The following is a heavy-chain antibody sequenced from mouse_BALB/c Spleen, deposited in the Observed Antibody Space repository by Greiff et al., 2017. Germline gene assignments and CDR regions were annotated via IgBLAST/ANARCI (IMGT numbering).Heavy chain of an antibody. CDR2: IDPANGNT. CDR3: ARSDYYGSSYAWFAY. J-gene: IGHJ3*01. D-gene: IGHD1-1*01. Sequence: VQLQQSGAELLKPGGSVKLSCTASGFTFKNNSMHWVEQRPEQGLEWIGKIDPANGNTKYDPKFQGKATITADTSSNTAYLQLSILTSEDTAVYYCARSDYYGSSYAWFAYWGQGTLVTVSA. CDR1: GFTFKNNS. V-gene: IGHV14-3*02.